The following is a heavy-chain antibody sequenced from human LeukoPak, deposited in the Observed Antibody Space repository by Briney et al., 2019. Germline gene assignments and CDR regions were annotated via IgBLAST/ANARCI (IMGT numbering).Heavy chain of an antibody. Sequence: TGGSLRLSCAASGFTLSSYEMNWVRQAPGKGLEWVSYISGSGSNIYYADYVKGRFTISRDNAKNSLYLQMNSLRAEDTAVYHCARAMLVGATTFDYWGQGTLVTVSS. V-gene: IGHV3-48*03. CDR3: ARAMLVGATTFDY. CDR2: ISGSGSNI. D-gene: IGHD1-26*01. CDR1: GFTLSSYE. J-gene: IGHJ4*02.